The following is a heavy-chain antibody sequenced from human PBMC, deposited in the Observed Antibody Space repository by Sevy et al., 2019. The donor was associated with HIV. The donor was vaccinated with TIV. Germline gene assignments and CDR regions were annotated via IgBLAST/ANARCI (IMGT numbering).Heavy chain of an antibody. Sequence: GGSLRLSCVASGFTFSDHYMEGVRQAPGKGLEWVGRTRNKADGYTTEYAASVKGRFTISRDESKNSLSVQMNCLKAEDTAVYYCATHAGIAAAGXXXXYWGQXTLVTVSS. J-gene: IGHJ4*02. V-gene: IGHV3-72*01. CDR3: ATHAGIAAAGXXXXY. CDR2: TRNKADGYTT. D-gene: IGHD6-25*01. CDR1: GFTFSDHY.